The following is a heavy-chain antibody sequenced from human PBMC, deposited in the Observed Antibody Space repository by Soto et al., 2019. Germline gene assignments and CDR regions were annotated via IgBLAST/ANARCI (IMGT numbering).Heavy chain of an antibody. CDR2: INHSGST. Sequence: PSETLSLTCAVYGGSFSGYYWSWIRQPPGKGLEWIGEINHSGSTNYNPSLKSRVTISVDTSKNQFSLKLSSVTAADTAVYYCARVKPMYDFWCGFYYYYYGMDVWGQGTTVTVS. CDR3: ARVKPMYDFWCGFYYYYYGMDV. J-gene: IGHJ6*02. D-gene: IGHD3-3*01. CDR1: GGSFSGYY. V-gene: IGHV4-34*01.